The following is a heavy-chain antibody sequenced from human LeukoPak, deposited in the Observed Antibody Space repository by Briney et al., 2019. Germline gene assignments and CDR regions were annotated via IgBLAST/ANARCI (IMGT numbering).Heavy chain of an antibody. CDR1: GFAFSNYS. Sequence: GGSLRLSCTTSGFAFSNYSMNWVRQAPGKGPEWVSGISGFNTYYADSVKGRFTIFRDNSKNVLYLQMDRLRAEDTAVYSCAKDVCTSPRCLLYFDSWGQGTLVTVSS. CDR3: AKDVCTSPRCLLYFDS. CDR2: ISGFNT. J-gene: IGHJ4*02. V-gene: IGHV3-23*01. D-gene: IGHD2-8*01.